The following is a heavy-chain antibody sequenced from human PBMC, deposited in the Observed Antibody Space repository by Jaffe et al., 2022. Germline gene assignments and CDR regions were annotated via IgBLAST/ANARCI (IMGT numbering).Heavy chain of an antibody. CDR3: AKDLERYYYGSGSYYNEGNY. Sequence: EVQLLESGGGLVQPGGSLRLSCAASGFTFSSYAMSWVRQAPGKGLEWVSAISGSGGSTYYADSVKGRFTISRDNSKNTLYLQMNSLRAEDTAVYYCAKDLERYYYGSGSYYNEGNYWGQGTLVTVSS. D-gene: IGHD3-10*01. CDR2: ISGSGGST. V-gene: IGHV3-23*01. J-gene: IGHJ4*02. CDR1: GFTFSSYA.